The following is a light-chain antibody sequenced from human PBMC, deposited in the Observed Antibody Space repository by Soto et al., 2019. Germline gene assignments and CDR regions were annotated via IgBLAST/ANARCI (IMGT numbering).Light chain of an antibody. CDR2: DTA. J-gene: IGKJ1*01. CDR1: QTINRF. Sequence: DIQMTQSPSSLSASVGDRVTITCRASQTINRFLNWYQQKPGKAPKLLIYDTATLQNGVPSRFRGSGFSTDFTLTISILQPEDFASYFCQQSYSLPPPFGQGTKVEIK. CDR3: QQSYSLPPP. V-gene: IGKV1-39*01.